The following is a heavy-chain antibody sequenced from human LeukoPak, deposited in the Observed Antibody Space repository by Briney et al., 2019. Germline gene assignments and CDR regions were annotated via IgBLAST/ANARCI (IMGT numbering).Heavy chain of an antibody. CDR3: ARYSYSREGNWFDP. CDR1: GYTFTSYG. CDR2: ISAYNGNT. Sequence: ASVKLSCKASGYTFTSYGISWVRQAPGQGLGWMGWISAYNGNTNYAQNLQGRVTMTTDTSTSTAYLELRSLRSDDTAVYYCARYSYSREGNWFDPWGQGTLVTVSS. V-gene: IGHV1-18*01. D-gene: IGHD5-18*01. J-gene: IGHJ5*02.